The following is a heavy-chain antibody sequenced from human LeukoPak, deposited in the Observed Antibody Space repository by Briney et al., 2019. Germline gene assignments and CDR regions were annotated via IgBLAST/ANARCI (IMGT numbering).Heavy chain of an antibody. Sequence: PGGSRRLSCAASGFTFSSYWMHWVRQAPGKGLVWVSRINSDGSSTSYADSVKGRFTISRDNAKNTLYLQMNSLRAEDTAVYYCARDDCSSTSCEENWFDPWGQGTLVTVSS. CDR1: GFTFSSYW. J-gene: IGHJ5*02. V-gene: IGHV3-74*01. CDR2: INSDGSST. D-gene: IGHD2-2*01. CDR3: ARDDCSSTSCEENWFDP.